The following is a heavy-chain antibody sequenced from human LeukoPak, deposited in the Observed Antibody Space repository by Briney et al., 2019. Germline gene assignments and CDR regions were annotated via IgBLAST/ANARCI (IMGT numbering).Heavy chain of an antibody. D-gene: IGHD1-26*01. Sequence: SETLSLTCAVYGGSFSGYYWSWIRQPPGKGLEWIGSIYYSGSTYYNPSLKSRVTISVDTSKDQFSLKLSSVTAADTAVYYCARHRDHRSRYSGSYSSNWFDPWGQGTLVTVSS. CDR2: IYYSGST. CDR1: GGSFSGYY. J-gene: IGHJ5*02. CDR3: ARHRDHRSRYSGSYSSNWFDP. V-gene: IGHV4-34*01.